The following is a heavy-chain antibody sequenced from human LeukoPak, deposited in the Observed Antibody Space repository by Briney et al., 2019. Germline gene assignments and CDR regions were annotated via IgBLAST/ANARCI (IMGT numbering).Heavy chain of an antibody. Sequence: GGSLRLSCAASGFTFRSYWMSWVRQAPGKGLEWVANINQGGSVKYYVDSVKGRFTISRDDAKNSLYVQMNSLRDEDTAVYYCARVGYSGWNLEYWGQGTLVTVS. CDR1: GFTFRSYW. V-gene: IGHV3-7*01. CDR2: INQGGSVK. D-gene: IGHD5-12*01. CDR3: ARVGYSGWNLEY. J-gene: IGHJ4*02.